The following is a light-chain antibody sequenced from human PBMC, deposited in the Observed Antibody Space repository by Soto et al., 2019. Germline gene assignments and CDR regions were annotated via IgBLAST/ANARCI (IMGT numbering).Light chain of an antibody. J-gene: IGLJ1*01. V-gene: IGLV2-14*01. CDR2: EFS. CDR1: SSDVVGYNY. Sequence: QSVLTQPASVSGSPGQSITISCTGTSSDVVGYNYVSWYQQHPGKAPNLMIYEFSNLPSGVSNRFSVSKSGNTASLAISWLQAEDEADYYCSSYTSSSTYVFGTGTKSPS. CDR3: SSYTSSSTYV.